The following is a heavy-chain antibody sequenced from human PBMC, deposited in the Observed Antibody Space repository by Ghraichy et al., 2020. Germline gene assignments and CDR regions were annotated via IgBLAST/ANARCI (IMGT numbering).Heavy chain of an antibody. D-gene: IGHD4-17*01. V-gene: IGHV1-18*01. J-gene: IGHJ4*02. Sequence: ASVKVSCKASGYTFTSYGISWVRQAPGQGLEWMGWISAYNGNTNYAQKLQGRVTMTTDTSTSTAYMELRSLRSDDTAVYYCARERVTTDLDYGDYPEGDYWGQGTLVTVSS. CDR1: GYTFTSYG. CDR2: ISAYNGNT. CDR3: ARERVTTDLDYGDYPEGDY.